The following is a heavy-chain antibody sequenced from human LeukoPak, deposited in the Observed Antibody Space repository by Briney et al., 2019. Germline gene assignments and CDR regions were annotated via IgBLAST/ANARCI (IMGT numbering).Heavy chain of an antibody. CDR3: ARVISAFDY. CDR1: GRSFSGYY. Sequence: SETLSLTCAVYGRSFSGYYGRWTRQPTGKGLEWTGQINHRARTNYNPSLKRRITISVDTSKNQFSQKLSSVTAADTAVYYCARVISAFDYWGQGTLVTVSS. J-gene: IGHJ4*02. CDR2: INHRART. V-gene: IGHV4-34*01.